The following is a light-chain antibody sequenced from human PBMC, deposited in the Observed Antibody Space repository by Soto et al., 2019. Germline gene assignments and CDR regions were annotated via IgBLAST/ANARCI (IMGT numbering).Light chain of an antibody. CDR2: AAS. J-gene: IGKJ1*01. V-gene: IGKV1-39*01. CDR3: QQSYSTPPT. Sequence: DIQMTQYPSSLYASVGDRDTITCRASQSISSYLTWYQQKPGKAPKLLIYAASSLQSGVPSRFSGSGSGTDFTLTISSLQPEDFATHYCQQSYSTPPTFGQGTKVEIK. CDR1: QSISSY.